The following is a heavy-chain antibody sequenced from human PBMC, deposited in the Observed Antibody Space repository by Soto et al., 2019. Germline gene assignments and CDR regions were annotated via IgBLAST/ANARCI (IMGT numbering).Heavy chain of an antibody. J-gene: IGHJ6*02. D-gene: IGHD6-13*01. V-gene: IGHV4-31*03. CDR2: IFYSGRT. CDR3: ARAAAGGRYYYYGMDV. CDR1: GASISSGSHY. Sequence: QVQLQESGPGLVKPSQTLSLTCTVSGASISSGSHYWSWIRQHPGKGLEWIGHIFYSGRTYYNPSLRSRVTISGDTSKNQFSLKLSSVTAADTAVYYCARAAAGGRYYYYGMDVWGQGTTVTVSS.